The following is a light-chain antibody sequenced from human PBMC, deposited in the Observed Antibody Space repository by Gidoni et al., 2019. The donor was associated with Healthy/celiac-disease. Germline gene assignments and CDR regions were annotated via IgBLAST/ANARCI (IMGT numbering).Light chain of an antibody. CDR2: EDN. V-gene: IGLV6-57*02. CDR1: SGSIASNY. J-gene: IGLJ3*02. CDR3: QSYDSSSWV. Sequence: NFMLTQPHSVSESPGKTVTISCTGSSGSIASNYVQWYQQRPVSAPTTVIYEDNQRPSGVPDRFSGSIDSSSNSSSLTISGLKTEDEADYYCQSYDSSSWVFGGGTKLTVL.